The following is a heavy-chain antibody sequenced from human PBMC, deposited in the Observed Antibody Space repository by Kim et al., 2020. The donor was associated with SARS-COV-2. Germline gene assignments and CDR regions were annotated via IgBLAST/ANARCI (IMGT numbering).Heavy chain of an antibody. Sequence: GGSLRLSCAASGFIFSNYSMNWVRQAPGKGLEWVSYIGTSDDTIYYADSVKGRFTISRDNAKNSLYLQMNSLRDEDTAVYYCARLVDYYYYYVMDVWGQGTTVTVSS. D-gene: IGHD2-21*01. V-gene: IGHV3-48*02. CDR2: IGTSDDTI. CDR1: GFIFSNYS. CDR3: ARLVDYYYYYVMDV. J-gene: IGHJ6*02.